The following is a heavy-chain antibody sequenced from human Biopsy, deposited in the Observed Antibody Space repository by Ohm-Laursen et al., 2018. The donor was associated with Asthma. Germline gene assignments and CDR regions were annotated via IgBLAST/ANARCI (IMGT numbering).Heavy chain of an antibody. CDR3: ASPTYCSGSSCINNYYYALDV. D-gene: IGHD2-15*01. CDR1: GGTFSNYA. CDR2: IIPMFGTT. Sequence: SVKVSCKASGGTFSNYAISWVQQAPGQGLEWMGGIIPMFGTTNYAQKFQGRVTITADESTSTAYMELSSLRSDDTAVYYCASPTYCSGSSCINNYYYALDVWGQGTTVTVSS. J-gene: IGHJ6*02. V-gene: IGHV1-69*13.